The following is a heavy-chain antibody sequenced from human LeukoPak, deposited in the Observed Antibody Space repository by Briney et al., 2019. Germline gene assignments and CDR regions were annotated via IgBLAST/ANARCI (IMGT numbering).Heavy chain of an antibody. D-gene: IGHD6-13*01. Sequence: SGPTLVNPTQTLTLTCTFSGFSLSTSGVGVVWIRQPPGKALEWLALIYWNDDKRYSPSLKTRLTITKDTSENQVVLTMTNMDPVDTATYYCAHSPPRQLVRHSPFDYWGQGTLVTVSS. CDR3: AHSPPRQLVRHSPFDY. V-gene: IGHV2-5*01. J-gene: IGHJ4*02. CDR2: IYWNDDK. CDR1: GFSLSTSGVG.